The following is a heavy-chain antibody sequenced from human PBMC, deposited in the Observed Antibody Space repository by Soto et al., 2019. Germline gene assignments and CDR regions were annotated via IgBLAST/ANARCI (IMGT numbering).Heavy chain of an antibody. CDR3: ARTWEEWELLSYYYYYYGMDV. D-gene: IGHD1-26*01. J-gene: IGHJ6*02. Sequence: GASVKVSCKASGGTFSSYAISWVRQAPGQGLEWMGGIIPIFGTANYAQKFQGRVTITADESTSTAYMELSSLRSEDTAVYYCARTWEEWELLSYYYYYYGMDVWGQGTTVTVSS. CDR2: IIPIFGTA. V-gene: IGHV1-69*13. CDR1: GGTFSSYA.